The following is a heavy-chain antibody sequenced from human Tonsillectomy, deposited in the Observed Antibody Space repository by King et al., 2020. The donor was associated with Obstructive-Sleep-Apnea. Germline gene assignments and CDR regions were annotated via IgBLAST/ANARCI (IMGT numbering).Heavy chain of an antibody. J-gene: IGHJ4*02. V-gene: IGHV4-31*03. D-gene: IGHD5-12*01. Sequence: QLQESGPGLVKPSQTLSLTCTVSGGSISSGGYYWSWIRQHPGKGLEWIGYIYYSGSTYYNPSLKSRVTISVDTSKNQFSLKLSSVTAADTAVYYCARGVDRSGYDSPLFDYWGQGTLVTVSS. CDR2: IYYSGST. CDR3: ARGVDRSGYDSPLFDY. CDR1: GGSISSGGYY.